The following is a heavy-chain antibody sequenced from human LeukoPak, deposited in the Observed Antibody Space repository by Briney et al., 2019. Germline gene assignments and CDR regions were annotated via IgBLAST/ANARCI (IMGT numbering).Heavy chain of an antibody. Sequence: EASVKVSCKASGYTFTSYYIYWVRQAPGHGLESMGYIHPDGGSTNYAQKFQGRVTMTSDMSTNTVYMELRSLRSEDTAMYYCARAFNSIQPLDYWGQGTPVTVSS. CDR1: GYTFTSYY. D-gene: IGHD4-11*01. V-gene: IGHV1-46*01. CDR2: IHPDGGST. J-gene: IGHJ4*02. CDR3: ARAFNSIQPLDY.